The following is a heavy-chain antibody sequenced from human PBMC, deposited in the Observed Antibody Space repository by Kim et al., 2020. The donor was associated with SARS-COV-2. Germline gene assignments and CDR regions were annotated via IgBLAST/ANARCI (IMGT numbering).Heavy chain of an antibody. J-gene: IGHJ6*02. V-gene: IGHV3-30*18. Sequence: GGSLRLSCAASGFTFSSYGMNWVRQAPGKGLEWVAVISYDGSTKYYADSVKGRFTISRDNSKNTLYLQMNSLRAEDTAVYYCAKDFSVKYYYYGMDVWGQGTTVTVSS. D-gene: IGHD3-22*01. CDR2: ISYDGSTK. CDR1: GFTFSSYG. CDR3: AKDFSVKYYYYGMDV.